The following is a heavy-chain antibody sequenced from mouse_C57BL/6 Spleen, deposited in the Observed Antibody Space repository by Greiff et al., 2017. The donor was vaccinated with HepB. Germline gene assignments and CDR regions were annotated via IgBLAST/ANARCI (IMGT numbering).Heavy chain of an antibody. J-gene: IGHJ3*01. CDR3: SISFYYDYDGFAY. CDR1: GYTFTSYW. CDR2: IDPNSGST. D-gene: IGHD2-4*01. Sequence: VQLQQPGAELVKPGASVKLSCKASGYTFTSYWMHWVKQRPGRGLEWIGRIDPNSGSTKYNEKFKSKATLTVDKPSSTAYMQLSSLTSEDSAVYYGSISFYYDYDGFAYWGQGTPVTVSA. V-gene: IGHV1-72*01.